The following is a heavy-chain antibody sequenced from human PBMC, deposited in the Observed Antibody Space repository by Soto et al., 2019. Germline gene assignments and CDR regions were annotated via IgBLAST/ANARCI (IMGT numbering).Heavy chain of an antibody. D-gene: IGHD1-1*01. V-gene: IGHV6-1*01. Sequence: QVQLQQSGPGLVKPSQTLSLTCDISGDSVSSNSAGWNWIRQTPSRGLEWLGRTYYRSKWYNNYAVSVKSRLSVDPDTAKNQFSLQLNSVTPEDTAVYYCARGSWDDVSGHYYMDVWGKGTTVTVSS. CDR1: GDSVSSNSAG. CDR3: ARGSWDDVSGHYYMDV. J-gene: IGHJ6*03. CDR2: TYYRSKWYN.